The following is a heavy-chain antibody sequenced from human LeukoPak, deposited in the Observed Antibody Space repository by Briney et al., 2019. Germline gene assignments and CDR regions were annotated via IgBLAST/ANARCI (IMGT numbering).Heavy chain of an antibody. CDR3: ARCRQWLIKDLACDAFDI. J-gene: IGHJ3*02. CDR2: IFPIFGTP. CDR1: GGTFSSYA. Sequence: ASVTVSCKASGGTFSSYAINWVGQAPGQGLEWMGGIFPIFGTPNYAHKFQDRVTITADESTSTAYMELSSLRSEDTAVYYCARCRQWLIKDLACDAFDIWGQGTMVTVSS. V-gene: IGHV1-69*01. D-gene: IGHD6-19*01.